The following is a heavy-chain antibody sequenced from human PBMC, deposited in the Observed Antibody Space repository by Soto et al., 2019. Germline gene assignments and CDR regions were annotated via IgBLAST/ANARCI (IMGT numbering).Heavy chain of an antibody. V-gene: IGHV4-59*01. CDR1: GGSIISYY. Sequence: SETLPLTCTVSGGSIISYYCVLIRHAPLKGLEWIGYINYSGTTNYNPSLKSRVTISVDTSKNQFSLKLSSVTAADTAIYYCARDGYYDSSGYHAWFDPWGQGILVTVSS. D-gene: IGHD3-22*01. CDR3: ARDGYYDSSGYHAWFDP. J-gene: IGHJ5*02. CDR2: INYSGTT.